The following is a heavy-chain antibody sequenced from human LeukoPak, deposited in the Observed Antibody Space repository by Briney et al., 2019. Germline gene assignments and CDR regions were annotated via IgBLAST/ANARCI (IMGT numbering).Heavy chain of an antibody. CDR1: GFTFRDYW. CDR3: GREYVWGSLDS. CDR2: IKSDGSSP. V-gene: IGHV3-74*01. D-gene: IGHD3-16*01. J-gene: IGHJ4*02. Sequence: GGSLELSCAASGFTFRDYWMQWVRQVPGKGLVWVSRIKSDGSSPSYADSVRGRFTISRDNAKNTLFLQMNSLRAEDSAVYYCGREYVWGSLDSWGQGTLVTVSS.